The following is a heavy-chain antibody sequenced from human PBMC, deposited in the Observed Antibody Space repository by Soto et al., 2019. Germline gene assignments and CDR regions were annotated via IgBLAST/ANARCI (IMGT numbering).Heavy chain of an antibody. CDR1: GGSITSSNW. V-gene: IGHV4-4*02. CDR2: IYHGWCT. J-gene: IGHJ4*01. D-gene: IGHD6-19*01. Sequence: HVQLQESGPGLVKPSSTLSLTCAVSGGSITSSNWWSWVRQPPGKGLECIGDIYHGWCTNYNPSHKCLFTISVDKSKNQFALKLSSVTAADTAVYYCARHEPVTGTRCFAYWGHGTLVTVSS. CDR3: ARHEPVTGTRCFAY.